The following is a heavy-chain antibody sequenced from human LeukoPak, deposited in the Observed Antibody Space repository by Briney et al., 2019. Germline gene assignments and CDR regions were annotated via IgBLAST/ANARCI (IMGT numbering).Heavy chain of an antibody. CDR3: SIVRYVTNGYHNAFDI. Sequence: GGSLRLSCATSGFIFDEYGMTWVRQAPGKGLEWVSGINWNGANTGYADSVKGRFTISRDNAKNSLHLQIRSLRVEDTALYHCSIVRYVTNGYHNAFDIWGQGTMVTVSS. CDR1: GFIFDEYG. CDR2: INWNGANT. J-gene: IGHJ3*02. V-gene: IGHV3-20*01. D-gene: IGHD2-8*01.